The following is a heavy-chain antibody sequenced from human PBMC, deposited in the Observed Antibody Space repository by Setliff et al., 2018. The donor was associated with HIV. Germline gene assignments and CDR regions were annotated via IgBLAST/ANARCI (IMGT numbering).Heavy chain of an antibody. V-gene: IGHV4-34*01. CDR2: INHSANT. J-gene: IGHJ4*02. CDR1: GGSFSGNY. Sequence: SETLSLTCAVYGGSFSGNYWNWIRQPPGKGLEWIGEINHSANTNYSPSLKSRVTISVDKSKNQFSLRLNSVTAADTAVYYCARQPLYNDYDWRSYYFDYWGQGSLVTVSS. CDR3: ARQPLYNDYDWRSYYFDY. D-gene: IGHD5-12*01.